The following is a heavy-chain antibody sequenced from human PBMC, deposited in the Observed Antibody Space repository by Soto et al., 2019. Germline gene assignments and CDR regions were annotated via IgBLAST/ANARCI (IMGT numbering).Heavy chain of an antibody. V-gene: IGHV3-23*01. Sequence: PGWSLRLSCAASGFTFSSYAMTLVRQAPGKGLEWVSCISASGGSTYYADSVKGRFTISRDKSKNTLYLQMSNLRAEDTAIYYCARDITVFGVVTNLGDYYGMEVWGEGTKVTVSS. CDR2: ISASGGST. D-gene: IGHD3-3*01. CDR3: ARDITVFGVVTNLGDYYGMEV. CDR1: GFTFSSYA. J-gene: IGHJ6*04.